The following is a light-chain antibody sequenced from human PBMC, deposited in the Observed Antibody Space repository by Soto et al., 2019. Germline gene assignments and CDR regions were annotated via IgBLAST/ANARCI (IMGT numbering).Light chain of an antibody. V-gene: IGLV2-14*01. CDR3: CSYTGSHTRV. J-gene: IGLJ7*01. Sequence: QSALTQPASVSGSPGQSINISCTGTSSDVGGYDFVSWYQHHPGKAPKLMIYDVNNRPSGISNRFSGSKSDNTASLTISGLQTEYEADYYCCSYTGSHTRVFGTGTQLTVL. CDR1: SSDVGGYDF. CDR2: DVN.